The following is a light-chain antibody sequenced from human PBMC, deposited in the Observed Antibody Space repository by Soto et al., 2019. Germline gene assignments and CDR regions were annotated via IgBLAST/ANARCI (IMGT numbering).Light chain of an antibody. Sequence: EIVLTQSPGTLSLSPGERGTLSCRASQGVRNNYLAWYQQKPGQAPRLLIYDASSRATGIPDRFSGGGSGTDFTLTISRLEPEDFAVYYCQQFTSYPLTFGGGTKVDIK. CDR3: QQFTSYPLT. CDR1: QGVRNNY. CDR2: DAS. J-gene: IGKJ4*01. V-gene: IGKV3-20*01.